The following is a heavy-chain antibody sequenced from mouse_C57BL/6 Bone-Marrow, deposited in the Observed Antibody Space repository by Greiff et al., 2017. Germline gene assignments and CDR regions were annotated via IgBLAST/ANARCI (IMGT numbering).Heavy chain of an antibody. J-gene: IGHJ2*01. D-gene: IGHD2-1*01. CDR1: EYEFPSHD. CDR2: INSDGGST. V-gene: IGHV5-2*01. Sequence: EVQVVESGGGLVQPGESLKLSCESNEYEFPSHDMSWVRKTPEKRLELVAAINSDGGSTYYPDTMERRFIISRDNTKKTLYLQMSSLRSEDTALYYCARQGIYYGNSRGNYFDYWGQGTTLTVSS. CDR3: ARQGIYYGNSRGNYFDY.